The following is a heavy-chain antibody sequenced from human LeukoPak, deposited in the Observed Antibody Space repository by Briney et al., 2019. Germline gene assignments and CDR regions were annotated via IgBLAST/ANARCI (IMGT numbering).Heavy chain of an antibody. CDR1: GYTFTSYG. D-gene: IGHD7-27*01. V-gene: IGHV1-69*01. CDR3: ARDLGYAFDI. Sequence: SVKVSCKASGYTFTSYGISWVRQAPGQGLEWMGGIIPIFGTANYAQKFQGRVTITADESTSTAYMELSSLRSEDTAVYYCARDLGYAFDIWGQGTMVTVSS. CDR2: IIPIFGTA. J-gene: IGHJ3*02.